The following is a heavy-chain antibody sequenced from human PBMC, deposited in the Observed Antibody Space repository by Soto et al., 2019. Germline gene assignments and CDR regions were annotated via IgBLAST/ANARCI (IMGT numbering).Heavy chain of an antibody. D-gene: IGHD5-12*01. CDR2: INHSGST. CDR3: ARETAIVATTSFDY. Sequence: SETLSLTCAVYGGSFSGYYWSWIRQPPGKGLEWIGEINHSGSTNYNPSLKSRVTISVDTSKNQFSLKLSSVTAADTAVYYCARETAIVATTSFDYWGQGTLVTVS. J-gene: IGHJ4*02. CDR1: GGSFSGYY. V-gene: IGHV4-34*01.